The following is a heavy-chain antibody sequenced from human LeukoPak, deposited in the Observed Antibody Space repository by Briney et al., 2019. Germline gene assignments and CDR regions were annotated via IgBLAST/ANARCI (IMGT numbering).Heavy chain of an antibody. CDR2: ISSSSYYI. J-gene: IGHJ6*02. CDR3: ARVEYSSSSGITYHYYDMDV. V-gene: IGHV3-21*01. Sequence: GGSLRLSCAASGFTFSSYSMNWVRQAPGKGLEWVSSISSSSYYIYYADSVKGRFTISRDNAKNSLYLQMNSLRAEDTAVYYCARVEYSSSSGITYHYYDMDVWGQGTTVTVSS. D-gene: IGHD6-6*01. CDR1: GFTFSSYS.